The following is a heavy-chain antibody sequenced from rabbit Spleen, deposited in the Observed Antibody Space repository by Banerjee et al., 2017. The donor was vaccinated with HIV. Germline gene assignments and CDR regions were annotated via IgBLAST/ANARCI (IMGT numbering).Heavy chain of an antibody. CDR3: ARDCASSSGYYIRFCL. V-gene: IGHV1S47*01. D-gene: IGHD1-1*01. CDR1: GIDFSSYG. Sequence: QEQLVESGGGLVTLGGSLKLSCKASGIDFSSYGISWVRQAPGKGLEWIAYIYPDYGSTDYASWVNGRFTISLDNAQNTVFLQMTSLTAADTATYFCARDCASSSGYYIRFCLWGPGTLVTVS. J-gene: IGHJ4*01. CDR2: IYPDYGST.